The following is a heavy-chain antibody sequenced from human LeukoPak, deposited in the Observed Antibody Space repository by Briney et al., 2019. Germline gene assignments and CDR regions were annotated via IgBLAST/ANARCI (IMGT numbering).Heavy chain of an antibody. CDR1: GSSLSELS. D-gene: IGHD5-18*01. CDR3: AAGRPYSLLDY. Sequence: ASVKVSCTVSGSSLSELSLYWVRQAPGKGLEWMGGFDVIDGETFYAQKFQGRVTMTEDSPTDTAYMELSSLRSDDTAFYYCAAGRPYSLLDYWGQGTLLTVSS. CDR2: FDVIDGET. V-gene: IGHV1-24*01. J-gene: IGHJ4*02.